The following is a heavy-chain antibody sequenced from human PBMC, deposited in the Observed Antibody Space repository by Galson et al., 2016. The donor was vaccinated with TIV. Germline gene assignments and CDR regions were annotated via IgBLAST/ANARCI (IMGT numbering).Heavy chain of an antibody. D-gene: IGHD6-19*01. CDR3: ARGLGSSGPADS. V-gene: IGHV1-69*02. J-gene: IGHJ4*02. Sequence: SVKVSCKASGGTLRSYTFSWVRQAPGQGLEWMGRIIPNLGMTNYAQKFQGRVTINADESTNTASMEVNSLRFDDTAVYYCARGLGSSGPADSWDQGTLVTVSS. CDR1: GGTLRSYT. CDR2: IIPNLGMT.